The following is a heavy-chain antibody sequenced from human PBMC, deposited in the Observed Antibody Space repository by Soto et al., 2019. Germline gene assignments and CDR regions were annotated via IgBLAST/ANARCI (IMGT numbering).Heavy chain of an antibody. Sequence: SSETLSLTCSVSGGSISSFTYYWGWIRQPPGKGLEWIGTVYYNENTYYNPSLKSRVTITVDTAKNQFSLNLRSVTAADTAVYYCARDTYYYDSSGYYYGYFQHWGQGTLVTVSS. CDR3: ARDTYYYDSSGYYYGYFQH. CDR1: GGSISSFTYY. D-gene: IGHD3-22*01. J-gene: IGHJ1*01. CDR2: VYYNENT. V-gene: IGHV4-39*07.